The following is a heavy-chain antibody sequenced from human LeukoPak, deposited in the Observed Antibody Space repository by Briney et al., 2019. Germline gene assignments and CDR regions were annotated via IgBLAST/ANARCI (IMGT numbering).Heavy chain of an antibody. J-gene: IGHJ4*02. Sequence: PGGALTLSCAASGFTFVDYAMHWVRQPPGRGLEWVSGISWNSDNIAFADFVKGRFSISRGNAKNSLCLQKNRLRVEDTAFYFWAKKNESGPANYFDYWGQGTLVTVSS. CDR1: GFTFVDYA. CDR2: ISWNSDNI. CDR3: AKKNESGPANYFDY. V-gene: IGHV3-9*01. D-gene: IGHD3-3*01.